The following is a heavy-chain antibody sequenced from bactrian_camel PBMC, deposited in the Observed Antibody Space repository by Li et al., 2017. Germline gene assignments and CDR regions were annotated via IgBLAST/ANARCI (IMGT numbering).Heavy chain of an antibody. CDR2: IDSDGYT. D-gene: IGHD3*01. CDR3: AAGGTRETMCALLLYEFPY. V-gene: IGHV3S53*01. Sequence: HVQLVESGGDSVQAGESLRLSCVASDTYSIYSMAWFRQAQGKEREGVAAIDSDGYTNTEDSAKGRFTVSRDNDKNTFYLQMDSLKPEDTAMYHCAAGGTRETMCALLLYEFPYWGQGTQVTVS. J-gene: IGHJ4*01. CDR1: DTYSIYS.